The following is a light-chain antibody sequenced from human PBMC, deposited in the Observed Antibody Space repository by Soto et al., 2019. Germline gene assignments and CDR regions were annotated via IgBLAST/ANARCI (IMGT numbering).Light chain of an antibody. J-gene: IGKJ5*01. Sequence: EIVLTRSPATLSLSPGERATLSCGASQSVTSSYLAWYQQKPGQAPRLLIYDASNRATGIPARFSGSGSGTEFTLTISSLQSEDFAVYYCQQYSNWPPITFGQGTRLEI. V-gene: IGKV3-11*01. CDR1: QSVTSSY. CDR3: QQYSNWPPIT. CDR2: DAS.